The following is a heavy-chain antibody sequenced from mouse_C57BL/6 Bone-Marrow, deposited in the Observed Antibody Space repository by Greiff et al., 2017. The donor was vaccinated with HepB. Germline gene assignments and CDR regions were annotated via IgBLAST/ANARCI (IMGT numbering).Heavy chain of an antibody. CDR2: INPNNGGT. D-gene: IGHD1-1*01. CDR1: GYTFTDYN. CDR3: ARFHYYGSSLWYFDG. Sequence: VQLQQSGPELVKPGASVKIPCKASGYTFTDYNMDWMKQSHGKSLEWIGDINPNNGGTIYNQKFKGKATLTVDKSSSTAYMELRSLTSEDTAVYYCARFHYYGSSLWYFDGWGTGTTVTVSS. V-gene: IGHV1-18*01. J-gene: IGHJ1*03.